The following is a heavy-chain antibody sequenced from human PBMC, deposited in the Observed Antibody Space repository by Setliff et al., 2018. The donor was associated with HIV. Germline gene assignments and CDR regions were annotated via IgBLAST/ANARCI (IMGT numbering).Heavy chain of an antibody. V-gene: IGHV1-8*01. D-gene: IGHD3-16*02. J-gene: IGHJ4*02. CDR2: LNPNSHNT. CDR1: EYSFTSYD. CDR3: ARAYYDSVWGSHRYRFYYFDY. Sequence: ASVKVSCKPSEYSFTSYDINWVRQATGQGLEWMGWLNPNSHNTGYAQKFQGRVTMTRDTSTSSVYMELRSLRSEDTAVYYCARAYYDSVWGSHRYRFYYFDYWGQGSLVTVSS.